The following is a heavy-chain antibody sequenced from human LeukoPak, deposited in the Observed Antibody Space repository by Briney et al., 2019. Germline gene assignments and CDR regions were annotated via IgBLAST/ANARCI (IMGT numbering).Heavy chain of an antibody. CDR3: ARVRVTYSSSWLYYFDY. CDR1: GGSISSGSYY. Sequence: SQTLSLTCTVSGGSISSGSYYWSWIRQPAGKGLEWIGRIYTSGSTNYNPSLKSRVTISVDTSKNQFSLKLSSVTAADTAVYYCARVRVTYSSSWLYYFDYWGQGTLVTVSS. V-gene: IGHV4-61*02. J-gene: IGHJ4*02. CDR2: IYTSGST. D-gene: IGHD6-13*01.